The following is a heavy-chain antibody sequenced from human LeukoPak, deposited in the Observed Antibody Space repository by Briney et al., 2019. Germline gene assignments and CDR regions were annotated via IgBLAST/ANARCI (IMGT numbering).Heavy chain of an antibody. D-gene: IGHD5-24*01. CDR2: IYTSGST. CDR1: GGSISSGSYY. V-gene: IGHV4-61*02. Sequence: PSQTLSLTCTVSGGSISSGSYYWSWIRQPAGKGLEWIGRIYTSGSTNYNPSLKSRVTISVDTSKNQFSLKLSSVTAADTAVYYCARRQRWLQLDAFDIWGQGTMVTVSS. J-gene: IGHJ3*02. CDR3: ARRQRWLQLDAFDI.